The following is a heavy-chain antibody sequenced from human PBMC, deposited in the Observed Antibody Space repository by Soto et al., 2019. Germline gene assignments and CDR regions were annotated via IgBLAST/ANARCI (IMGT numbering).Heavy chain of an antibody. V-gene: IGHV3-53*01. D-gene: IGHD2-21*01. CDR2: IYSGGRT. CDR3: ARDDTYWGYSFDY. J-gene: IGHJ4*02. Sequence: EVQLVESGGVLIQPGGSLRLSWAASGFTVSNNYMSWVRQAPGKGLEWVSVIYSGGRTYYADSLKGRFTISRDNSKNMLYLQMNSLRVEDTAVYYCARDDTYWGYSFDYWGQGTLVTVSS. CDR1: GFTVSNNY.